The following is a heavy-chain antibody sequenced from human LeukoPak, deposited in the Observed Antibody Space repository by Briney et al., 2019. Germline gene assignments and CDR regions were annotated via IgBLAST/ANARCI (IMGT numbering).Heavy chain of an antibody. D-gene: IGHD3-3*01. V-gene: IGHV3-43*01. CDR3: GKDIEHYDFWNVYQY. CDR1: GFTFEEYR. J-gene: IGHJ4*02. Sequence: EVLRLSCAASGFTFEEYRMQWVRRAPGEGLEWVAVIRWDGGKTYYAESVKGRFTISRDKSEKSVYLEMNSLRNEDTAFYYCGKDIEHYDFWNVYQYRGQGTLLTVSS. CDR2: IRWDGGKT.